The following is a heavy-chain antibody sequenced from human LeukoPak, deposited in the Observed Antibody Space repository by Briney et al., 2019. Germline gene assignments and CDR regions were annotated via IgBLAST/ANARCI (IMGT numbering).Heavy chain of an antibody. CDR2: ISSSSSYI. J-gene: IGHJ4*02. CDR3: ASRDIAAAGTIDY. V-gene: IGHV3-21*01. Sequence: GGSLRLSCAASGFTFSSYSMNWVRQAPGKGLEWVSSISSSSSYIYYADSVKGRFTISRDNAKNSLYLQMNSLRAEDTAVYYCASRDIAAAGTIDYCGQGTLVTVSS. CDR1: GFTFSSYS. D-gene: IGHD6-13*01.